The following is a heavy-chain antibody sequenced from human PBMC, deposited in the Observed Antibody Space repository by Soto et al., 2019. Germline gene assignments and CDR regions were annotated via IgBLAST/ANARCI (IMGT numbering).Heavy chain of an antibody. V-gene: IGHV4-31*03. CDR3: ARGGAPRELRYFDWLSTMGDFDY. Sequence: SETLSLTCTVSGGSISSGGYYWSWIRQHPGKGLEWIGYIYYSGSTYYNPSLKSRVTISVDTSKNQFSLKLSSVTAADTAVYYCARGGAPRELRYFDWLSTMGDFDYWGQGTLVTVSS. J-gene: IGHJ4*02. D-gene: IGHD3-9*01. CDR1: GGSISSGGYY. CDR2: IYYSGST.